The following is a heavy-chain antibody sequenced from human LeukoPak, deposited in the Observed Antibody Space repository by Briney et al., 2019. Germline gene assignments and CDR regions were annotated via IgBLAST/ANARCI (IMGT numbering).Heavy chain of an antibody. CDR2: ISYDGSNK. D-gene: IGHD1-26*01. Sequence: GSLRLSCAASGFTFSSYAMHWVRQAPGKGLEWVAVISYDGSNKYYADSVKGRFTISRDNSKNTLYLQMNSLRAEDTAVYYCAKPTNSGSYWYNWFDPWGQGTLVTVSS. CDR3: AKPTNSGSYWYNWFDP. V-gene: IGHV3-30-3*01. J-gene: IGHJ5*02. CDR1: GFTFSSYA.